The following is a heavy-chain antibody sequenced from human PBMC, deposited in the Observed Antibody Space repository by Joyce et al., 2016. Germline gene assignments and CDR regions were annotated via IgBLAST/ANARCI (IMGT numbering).Heavy chain of an antibody. CDR1: GFTFDDYA. J-gene: IGHJ6*02. CDR2: ISWNGVNT. Sequence: EVQVVESGGGLVQPGRSLRLSCAASGFTFDDYAMHWVRQVPGKGLEWVSGISWNGVNTGDADSVKGRFTMSRDNGKNALYLQMSSLRPEDTAIYYCAKDGTLTMIRGHMDVWGQGTTVIVSS. D-gene: IGHD3-22*01. V-gene: IGHV3-9*01. CDR3: AKDGTLTMIRGHMDV.